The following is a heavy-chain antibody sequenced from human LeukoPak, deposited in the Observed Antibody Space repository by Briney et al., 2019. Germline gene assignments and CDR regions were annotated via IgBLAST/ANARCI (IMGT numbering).Heavy chain of an antibody. CDR1: GFTFTMFG. CDR3: ARVLKDGWLQFRAVVDAFDI. D-gene: IGHD5-24*01. V-gene: IGHV3-48*01. CDR2: IDARSGIV. J-gene: IGHJ3*02. Sequence: LAGGSLRLSCAASGFTFTMFGMNWVRQAPGKGLEWVSYIDARSGIVYYADSVQGRFTISRDDAKDSVFLQMNSLRAEDTAVYYCARVLKDGWLQFRAVVDAFDIWGQGTMVTVSS.